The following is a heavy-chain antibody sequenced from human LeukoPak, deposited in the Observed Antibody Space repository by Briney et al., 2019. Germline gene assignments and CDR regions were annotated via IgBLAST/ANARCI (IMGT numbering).Heavy chain of an antibody. CDR1: GYSITGYY. CDR3: ARDFGGSCDY. J-gene: IGHJ4*02. Sequence: ASVKVSCKASGYSITGYYMHWVRQAPGQGLEWMGWINANNGATKYAQKFQARVTMTRDTSISTAYMEVGSLTSDDTAVYYCARDFGGSCDYWGQGTLVTVSS. D-gene: IGHD2-15*01. CDR2: INANNGAT. V-gene: IGHV1-2*02.